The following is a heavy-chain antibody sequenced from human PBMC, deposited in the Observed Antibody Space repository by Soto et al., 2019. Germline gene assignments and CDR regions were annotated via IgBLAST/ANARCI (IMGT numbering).Heavy chain of an antibody. CDR2: VHHSVTT. CDR3: ARDTSSTSLRAEYFQF. V-gene: IGHV4-39*02. D-gene: IGHD6-13*01. Sequence: SETLSLTCDVSGGPVGYTSFYWGWLHQSPGKGLEWIGSVHHSVTTYYNPSLKGRVTISMDTSKNQFSLRLTSVTAADTAVYYCARDTSSTSLRAEYFQFWGQGTQVTVSS. J-gene: IGHJ1*01. CDR1: GGPVGYTSFY.